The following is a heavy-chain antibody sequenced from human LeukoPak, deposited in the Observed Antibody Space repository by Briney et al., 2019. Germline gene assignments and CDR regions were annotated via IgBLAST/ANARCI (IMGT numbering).Heavy chain of an antibody. V-gene: IGHV4-61*02. D-gene: IGHD4/OR15-4a*01. CDR3: ARESDLSNYDRTDY. J-gene: IGHJ4*02. CDR1: GASISSGNYY. Sequence: PSETLSLTCTVSGASISSGNYYWSWIRQPAGKGLEWIGRIYTSGSTTYNPTLQSRVTISADTARNQVSLNMYSVTAADSAMYYCARESDLSNYDRTDYWGPGTLVTVSS. CDR2: IYTSGST.